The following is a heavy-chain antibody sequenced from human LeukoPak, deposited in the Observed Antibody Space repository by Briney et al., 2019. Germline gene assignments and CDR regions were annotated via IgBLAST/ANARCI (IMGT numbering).Heavy chain of an antibody. CDR3: ARNSGTNP. V-gene: IGHV3-7*01. CDR2: IKQDGSEK. Sequence: GGSLGLSCGASGFTFSSYWMSWVRQAPGKGLEWVANIKQDGSEKYYVDSVKGRFTISRDNAKNSLYLQMNSLRAEDTAVYYCARNSGTNPWGQGTLVTVSS. J-gene: IGHJ5*02. CDR1: GFTFSSYW. D-gene: IGHD1-26*01.